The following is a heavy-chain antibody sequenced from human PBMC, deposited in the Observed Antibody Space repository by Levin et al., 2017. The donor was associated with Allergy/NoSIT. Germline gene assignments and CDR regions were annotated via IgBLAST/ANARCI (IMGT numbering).Heavy chain of an antibody. Sequence: SLLLSFSSSGFPFPTSALSWVRQAPGKGLEWVSAIINSGVGTYYADSVKGRFTISRDNSKNTMYLQMNSLRAEDTAVYFCAKDAIRGSDQPYYFDYWGQGTLVTASS. CDR2: IINSGVGT. D-gene: IGHD6-19*01. CDR1: GFPFPTSA. CDR3: AKDAIRGSDQPYYFDY. V-gene: IGHV3-23*01. J-gene: IGHJ4*02.